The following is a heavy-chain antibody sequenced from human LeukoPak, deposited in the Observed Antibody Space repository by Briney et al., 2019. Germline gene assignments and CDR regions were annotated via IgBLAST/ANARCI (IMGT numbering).Heavy chain of an antibody. CDR2: IYYSGST. Sequence: SETLSLTCTVSGGSISSYYWSWIRQPPGKGLEWIGYIYYSGSTNYNPSLKSRVTISVDTSKNQFSLKLSSVTAADTAVYYCARERLVRGVMTYYYYGMDVWGQGTTVTVSS. D-gene: IGHD3-10*01. J-gene: IGHJ6*02. CDR1: GGSISSYY. CDR3: ARERLVRGVMTYYYYGMDV. V-gene: IGHV4-59*12.